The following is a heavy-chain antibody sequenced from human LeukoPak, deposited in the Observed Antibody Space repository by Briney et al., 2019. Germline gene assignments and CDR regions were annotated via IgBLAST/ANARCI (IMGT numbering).Heavy chain of an antibody. V-gene: IGHV3-23*01. J-gene: IGHJ3*02. CDR3: ARDSSGNTVYAFDI. CDR2: ISGSGGST. Sequence: QTGGSLRLSCAASGFTFSSYAMSWVRQAPGKGLEWVSAISGSGGSTYYADSVKGRFTISRDNSKNTLYLQMNSLRAEDTAVYYCARDSSGNTVYAFDIWGQGTMVTVSS. D-gene: IGHD1-26*01. CDR1: GFTFSSYA.